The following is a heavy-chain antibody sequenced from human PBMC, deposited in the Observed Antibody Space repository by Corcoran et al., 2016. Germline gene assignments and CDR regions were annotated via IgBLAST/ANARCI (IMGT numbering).Heavy chain of an antibody. D-gene: IGHD3-22*01. Sequence: EVQLVQSGAEVKKPGESLRISCKGSGYSFTSYWISWVRQMPGKGLEWMGRIDPSDSYTNYSPSFQGHVTISADKSISTAYLQWSSLKAADTAMYYCASGGTYYYDSSDYYPGWGQGTLVTVSS. CDR2: IDPSDSYT. CDR1: GYSFTSYW. CDR3: ASGGTYYYDSSDYYPG. V-gene: IGHV5-10-1*03. J-gene: IGHJ4*02.